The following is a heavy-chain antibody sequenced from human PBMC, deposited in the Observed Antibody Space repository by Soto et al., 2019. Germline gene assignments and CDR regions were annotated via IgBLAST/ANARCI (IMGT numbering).Heavy chain of an antibody. CDR2: INPNSGGT. V-gene: IGHV1-2*04. CDR1: GYTFTGYY. J-gene: IGHJ4*02. Sequence: GASVKVSCKASGYTFTGYYMHWVRQAPGQGLEWMGWINPNSGGTNYAQKFQGWVTMTRDTSISTAYMELSRLRFDDTAVYYCARAEAVAGTSYFDYWGQGTLVTVSS. D-gene: IGHD6-19*01. CDR3: ARAEAVAGTSYFDY.